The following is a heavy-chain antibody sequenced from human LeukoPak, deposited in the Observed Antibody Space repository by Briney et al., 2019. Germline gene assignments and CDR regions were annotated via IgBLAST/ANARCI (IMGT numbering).Heavy chain of an antibody. CDR1: GGSFSGYY. J-gene: IGHJ6*03. CDR3: ARVGPYGAYYYYHYMDD. D-gene: IGHD4-17*01. CDR2: INHSGST. Sequence: SEALSLTCAVYGGSFSGYYWSWIRQPPGKGLEWIGEINHSGSTNYNPSLKSRVTISVDTSKNQFSLKLSSVTAANTAVYYCARVGPYGAYYYYHYMDDWGKGTTVTVSS. V-gene: IGHV4-34*01.